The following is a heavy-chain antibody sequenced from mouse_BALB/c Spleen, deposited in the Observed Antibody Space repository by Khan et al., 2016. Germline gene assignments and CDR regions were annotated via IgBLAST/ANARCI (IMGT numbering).Heavy chain of an antibody. CDR3: ASLWLRRGDPY. J-gene: IGHJ3*01. CDR2: IWTGGST. Sequence: QMQLEESGPGLVQPSQSLSITCTVSGFSLTTYGVHWVRQSPGKGLEWLGVIWTGGSTDYNAAFISRLSISKDNSKIQVFFKMNSLQANDTAIYYFASLWLRRGDPYWGQGTLVTVSA. D-gene: IGHD2-2*01. CDR1: GFSLTTYG. V-gene: IGHV2-2*02.